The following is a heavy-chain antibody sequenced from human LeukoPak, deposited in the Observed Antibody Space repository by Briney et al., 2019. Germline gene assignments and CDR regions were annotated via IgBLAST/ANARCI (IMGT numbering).Heavy chain of an antibody. CDR2: IFPDGQT. CDR1: GLTVNDNY. D-gene: IGHD4-17*01. J-gene: IGHJ4*02. Sequence: GGSLRLSCALSGLTVNDNYMSWVRQAPGKGLEWVSLIFPDGQTYYADFVQGRFSISRDMSRNILFLDMSSLRAEDTAVFFSARANPVYGDFDYWGQGTLVTVSS. V-gene: IGHV3-53*01. CDR3: ARANPVYGDFDY.